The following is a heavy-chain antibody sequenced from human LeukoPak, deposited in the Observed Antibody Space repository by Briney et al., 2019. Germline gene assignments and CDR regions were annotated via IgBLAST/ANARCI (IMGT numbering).Heavy chain of an antibody. D-gene: IGHD2-8*02. J-gene: IGHJ4*02. CDR1: GYTFNMDG. CDR2: FSPYNGHP. V-gene: IGHV1-18*01. CDR3: ARHRAGGYCAVGDCFVHTF. Sequence: ASVKVSCKASGYTFNMDGISWVRQAPGQGLEWMGWFSPYNGHPNLAQRLQDRVTMTTDTSTNTAYMELRSLRPDDPAVYYCARHRAGGYCAVGDCFVHTFWGQGTLVTVSS.